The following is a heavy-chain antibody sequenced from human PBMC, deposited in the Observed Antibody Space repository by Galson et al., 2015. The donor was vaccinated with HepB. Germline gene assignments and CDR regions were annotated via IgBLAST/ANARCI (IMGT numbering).Heavy chain of an antibody. D-gene: IGHD3-10*01. J-gene: IGHJ4*02. Sequence: SVKVSCKASGYTFTSYGISWVRQAPGQGLEWMGWISPYNGNTNYAQNLQGRVTMTTDTSTSTAYMELRSLRSDDTAVYYCARDGAELIWFGELGVVFDYWGQGTLVTVSS. CDR2: ISPYNGNT. CDR3: ARDGAELIWFGELGVVFDY. V-gene: IGHV1-18*04. CDR1: GYTFTSYG.